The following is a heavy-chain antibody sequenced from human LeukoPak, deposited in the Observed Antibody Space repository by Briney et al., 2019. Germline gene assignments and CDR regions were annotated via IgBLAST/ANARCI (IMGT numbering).Heavy chain of an antibody. V-gene: IGHV4-4*07. J-gene: IGHJ4*02. Sequence: SETLSLTCTVSGGSISNYYWSWIRQPAGKGLEWIGRIYSDGRTNYDLSLSSRLAMSVDTSKNQFSLKLSTVTAADTAVYYCARDLSSRGVISLDYWGQGTLVTVSS. CDR2: IYSDGRT. CDR1: GGSISNYY. D-gene: IGHD3-10*01. CDR3: ARDLSSRGVISLDY.